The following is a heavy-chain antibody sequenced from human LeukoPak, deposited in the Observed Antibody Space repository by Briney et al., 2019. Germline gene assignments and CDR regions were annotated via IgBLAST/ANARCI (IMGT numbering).Heavy chain of an antibody. CDR2: IYSGGST. V-gene: IGHV3-53*01. CDR1: GFTVSSNY. J-gene: IGHJ3*02. Sequence: GGSLRLSCAASGFTVSSNYMSWVRQAPGKGLEWVSVIYSGGSTYYADSVKGRFTISRDNSKNTLYLQMNSLRAEDTAVYYCARELGDGYNHDAFDIWGQGTMVTVSS. D-gene: IGHD5-24*01. CDR3: ARELGDGYNHDAFDI.